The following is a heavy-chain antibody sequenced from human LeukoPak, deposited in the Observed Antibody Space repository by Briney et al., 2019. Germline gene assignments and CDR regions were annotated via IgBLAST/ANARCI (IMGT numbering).Heavy chain of an antibody. CDR2: ISSSSSTI. V-gene: IGHV3-48*01. CDR1: GFTFSSYS. J-gene: IGHJ3*02. Sequence: PGGSLRLSCAASGFTFSSYSMNWVRQAPGKGLEWVSYISSSSSTIYYADSVKGRFTISRDKAKNSLYLQMNSLRAEDTAVYYCARTPGLHAFDIWGQGTMVTVSS. CDR3: ARTPGLHAFDI.